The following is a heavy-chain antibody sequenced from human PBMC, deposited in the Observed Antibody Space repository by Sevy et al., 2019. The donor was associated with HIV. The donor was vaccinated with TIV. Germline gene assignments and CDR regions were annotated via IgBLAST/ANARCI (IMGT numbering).Heavy chain of an antibody. V-gene: IGHV3-66*02. CDR3: VSLFLSYRSGWSYFDY. Sequence: GESLKISCAISGFTVNDKYIIWVRQAPGKGLEWVSVIFSSGSTYYADSAKGRFTISRDNSKNTVDLQMNSVIAEDTAVYYCVSLFLSYRSGWSYFDYWGQGTLVTVSS. J-gene: IGHJ4*02. CDR2: IFSSGST. CDR1: GFTVNDKY. D-gene: IGHD6-19*01.